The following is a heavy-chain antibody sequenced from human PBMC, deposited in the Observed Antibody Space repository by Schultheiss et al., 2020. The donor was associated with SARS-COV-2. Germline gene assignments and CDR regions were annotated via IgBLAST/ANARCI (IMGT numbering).Heavy chain of an antibody. D-gene: IGHD3-10*01. CDR3: AREDYYGSGTYFCDH. CDR1: GGSISSYY. J-gene: IGHJ4*02. V-gene: IGHV4-59*01. CDR2: INHSGST. Sequence: SETLSLTCIVSGGSISSYYWSWIRQPPGKGLEWIGEINHSGSTNYNPSLKSRVTISVDTSKNQFSLKLSSVTAADTAVYYCAREDYYGSGTYFCDHWGQGTLVTVSS.